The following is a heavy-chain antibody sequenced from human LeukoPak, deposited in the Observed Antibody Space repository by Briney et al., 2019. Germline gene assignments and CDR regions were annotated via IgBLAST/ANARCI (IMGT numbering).Heavy chain of an antibody. J-gene: IGHJ5*02. Sequence: SQTLSLTCTVSSGSISSGGYYWSWIRQHPGKGLEWIGYIYYSGSTYYNPSLKSRVTISVDTSKNQFSLKLSSVTAADTAVYYCARVGVVVVAATDNYWFDPWGQGTLVTVSS. D-gene: IGHD2-15*01. CDR2: IYYSGST. CDR3: ARVGVVVVAATDNYWFDP. CDR1: SGSISSGGYY. V-gene: IGHV4-31*03.